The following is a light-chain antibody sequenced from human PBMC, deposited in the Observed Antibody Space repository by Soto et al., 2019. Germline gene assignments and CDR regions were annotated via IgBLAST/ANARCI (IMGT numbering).Light chain of an antibody. Sequence: NFMLTQPHSVSESPGKTVTISCTRSSGTITSNFVQWFQQRPDSAPTTLIFEDNERPSGVPDRFSGSIDSSSNSASLTISGLQTDDEDEYYCHTYDRDKWVFG. J-gene: IGLJ3*02. CDR1: SGTITSNF. V-gene: IGLV6-57*04. CDR3: HTYDRDKWV. CDR2: EDN.